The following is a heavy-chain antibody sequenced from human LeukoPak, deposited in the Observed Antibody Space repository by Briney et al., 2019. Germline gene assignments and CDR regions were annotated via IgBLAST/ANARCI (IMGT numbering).Heavy chain of an antibody. CDR1: GFTVSSYY. V-gene: IGHV3-66*03. CDR3: ARDSPGDLWDY. D-gene: IGHD7-27*01. J-gene: IGHJ4*02. Sequence: GGSLRLSCAASGFTVSSYYMSWVRQAPGKGLEWVSNIYNTGSTNYADSVKGRFTISRDNSKNTLYLQMNSLRAEDTAAYYCARDSPGDLWDYWGQGTLVTVSS. CDR2: IYNTGST.